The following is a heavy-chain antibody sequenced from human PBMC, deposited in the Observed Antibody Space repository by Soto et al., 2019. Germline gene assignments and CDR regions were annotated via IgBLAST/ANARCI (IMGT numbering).Heavy chain of an antibody. Sequence: SETLSLTCTVSGGSISSYYWSWIRQPPGKGLEWIGYIYYSGSTNYNPSLKSRVTISVDTSKNQFSLKLSSVTAADTAVYYCARSTVTTESFDPWGQGTLVTVSS. J-gene: IGHJ5*02. CDR2: IYYSGST. CDR3: ARSTVTTESFDP. D-gene: IGHD4-17*01. CDR1: GGSISSYY. V-gene: IGHV4-59*08.